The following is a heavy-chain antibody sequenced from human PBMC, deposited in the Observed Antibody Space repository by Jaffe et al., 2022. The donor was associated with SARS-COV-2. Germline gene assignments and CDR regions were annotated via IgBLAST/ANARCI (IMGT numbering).Heavy chain of an antibody. V-gene: IGHV1-69*01. CDR2: IIPHFGWP. D-gene: IGHD1-26*01. Sequence: QVQLVQSGAEVRKPESSVKVSCKTSGGTFNTDLITWVRQAPGQGLEWMGGIIPHFGWPSYAQQFRGRVTITADRSVSTAYMELSSLRSEDTAVYYCVIGEYTGSYYAGPGRALRFRYFDSWGQGTLVTVSS. J-gene: IGHJ4*02. CDR1: GGTFNTDL. CDR3: VIGEYTGSYYAGPGRALRFRYFDS.